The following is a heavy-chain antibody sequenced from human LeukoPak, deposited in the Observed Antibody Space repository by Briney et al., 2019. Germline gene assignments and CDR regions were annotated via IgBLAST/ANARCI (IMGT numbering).Heavy chain of an antibody. V-gene: IGHV4-34*01. J-gene: IGHJ4*02. CDR1: GGSFSGFY. CDR3: ARIRDYSG. D-gene: IGHD3-10*01. CDR2: INHSGGT. Sequence: SETLSLTCAVYGGSFSGFYWSWIRQPPGKGLEWIGEINHSGGTNYNPSLKSRVTISVDKSKNQFSLKLTSVTVADTAVYFCARIRDYSGRGQGTLVTVSS.